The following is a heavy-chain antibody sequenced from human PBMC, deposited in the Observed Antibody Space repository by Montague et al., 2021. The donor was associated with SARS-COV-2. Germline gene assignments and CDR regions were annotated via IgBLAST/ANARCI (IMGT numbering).Heavy chain of an antibody. CDR2: VAYSGST. CDR3: ARSQLYYDLLTGFSESYYFDY. J-gene: IGHJ4*02. CDR1: GDSIGSSHTY. Sequence: SETLSLTCSVSGDSIGSSHTYWGWLRQPPGQGLVWIGCVAYSGSTYYNPSLQRRVTISVDTSKSQFSLKLNSVTAADTAVYYCARSQLYYDLLTGFSESYYFDYWGQGTLATVSS. V-gene: IGHV4-39*01. D-gene: IGHD3-9*01.